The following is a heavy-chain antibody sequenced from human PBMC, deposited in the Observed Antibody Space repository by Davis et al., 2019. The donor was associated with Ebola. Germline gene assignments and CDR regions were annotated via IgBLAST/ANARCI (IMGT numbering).Heavy chain of an antibody. J-gene: IGHJ4*02. D-gene: IGHD3-16*02. CDR1: GFTFSSYA. CDR2: ISGSGGST. CDR3: AKGGSEVRLYYYFDY. Sequence: GESLKISCAASGFTFSSYAMSWVRQAPGKGLEWVSAISGSGGSTYYADSVKGRFTISRDNSKNTLYLQMNSLRAEDTAVYYCAKGGSEVRLYYYFDYWGQGTLVTVSS. V-gene: IGHV3-23*01.